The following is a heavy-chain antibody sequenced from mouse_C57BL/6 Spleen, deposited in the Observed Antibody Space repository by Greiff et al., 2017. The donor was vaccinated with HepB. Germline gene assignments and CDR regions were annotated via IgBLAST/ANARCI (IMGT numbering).Heavy chain of an antibody. Sequence: VQLQQPGAELVMPGASVKLSCKASGYTFTSYWMHWVKQRPGQGLEWIGEIDPSDSYTNYNQKFKGKSTLTVDKSSSTAYMQLSSLTSEDSAVYYCARGWDLYAMDDWGQGTSVTVSS. CDR1: GYTFTSYW. CDR2: IDPSDSYT. V-gene: IGHV1-69*01. D-gene: IGHD4-1*01. CDR3: ARGWDLYAMDD. J-gene: IGHJ4*01.